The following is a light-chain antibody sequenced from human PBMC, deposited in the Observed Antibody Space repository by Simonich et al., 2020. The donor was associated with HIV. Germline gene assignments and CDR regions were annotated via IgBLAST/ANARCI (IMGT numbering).Light chain of an antibody. J-gene: IGKJ4*01. CDR2: GAS. Sequence: EIVLTQSPATLSLSPGERATLSCRASQSVSNNLAWYQQKPGQAPRLLIYGASTRATGIPARFSGSGSGTEFTLTITSMQSEDFAVYYCLQRSNWPLTFGGGTKVEIK. CDR3: LQRSNWPLT. V-gene: IGKV3-15*01. CDR1: QSVSNN.